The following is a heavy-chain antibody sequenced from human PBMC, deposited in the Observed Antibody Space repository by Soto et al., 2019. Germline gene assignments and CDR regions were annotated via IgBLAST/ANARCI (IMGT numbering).Heavy chain of an antibody. J-gene: IGHJ5*02. CDR1: GYTYISYS. CDR2: INVGNGNT. V-gene: IGHV1-3*01. D-gene: IGHD6-19*01. CDR3: AREKWGSGSRWLDP. Sequence: PSVKVSCKASGYTYISYSMHWVRQAPGQRLEWMGWINVGNGNTKYSQNFQGRVTINQDTSASTAYMELSSLTSEDTAVYYCAREKWGSGSRWLDPWGQGTLVTVS.